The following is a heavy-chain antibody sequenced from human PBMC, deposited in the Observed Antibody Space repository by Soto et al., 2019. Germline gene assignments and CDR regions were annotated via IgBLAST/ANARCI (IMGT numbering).Heavy chain of an antibody. D-gene: IGHD3-10*01. V-gene: IGHV1-8*01. CDR3: ARAGDYYGSGSYGTPLDWFVP. CDR2: MNPNSGNT. J-gene: IGHJ5*02. CDR1: GYTFTSYD. Sequence: QVQLVQSGAEVKKPGDSVKVSCKASGYTFTSYDINWVRQATGQGLEWMGWMNPNSGNTGYAQKFQGRVTMTRNTSISTAYMELSSLRSEDTAVYYCARAGDYYGSGSYGTPLDWFVPWGQGTLVTVSS.